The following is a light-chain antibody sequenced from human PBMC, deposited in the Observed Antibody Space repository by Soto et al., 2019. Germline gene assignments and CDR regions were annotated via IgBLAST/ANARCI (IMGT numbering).Light chain of an antibody. Sequence: EIVMTQSPATLSVSPGERATLSCRATQGIGTNLAWYQQRPGQAPRLLIYGASTRATGIPARFSGSASGTEFTLTITVLQSEDFAVYYCQQYNYWPITFRQGTRLEIK. CDR1: QGIGTN. CDR3: QQYNYWPIT. J-gene: IGKJ5*01. V-gene: IGKV3D-15*01. CDR2: GAS.